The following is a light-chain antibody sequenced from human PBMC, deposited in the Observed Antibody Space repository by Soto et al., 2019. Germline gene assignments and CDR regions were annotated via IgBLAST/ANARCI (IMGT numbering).Light chain of an antibody. J-gene: IGKJ4*01. CDR3: QHRSNWPLT. CDR2: DAS. CDR1: QSVSSY. Sequence: EFVLTQTPATLSLSPGERATLSVRASQSVSSYLAWYQQKPGQAPRLLIYDASNRATGIPARFSGSGSGTDFTLTITSLEPEDFAVYYCQHRSNWPLTFGGGTKVDIK. V-gene: IGKV3-11*01.